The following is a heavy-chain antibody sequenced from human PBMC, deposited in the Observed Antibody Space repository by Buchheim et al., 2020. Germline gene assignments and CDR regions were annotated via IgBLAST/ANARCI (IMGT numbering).Heavy chain of an antibody. Sequence: EVQLLESGGGLVQPGGSLRLSCAASGFTFSSYAMSWVRQAPGKGLEWVSAISGSATSTFYADSVKGRFTISRDNSKQMLYLQMNSLRAEDTAVYYCAKGLPSSGYTYYFDYWGQGTL. CDR2: ISGSATST. CDR3: AKGLPSSGYTYYFDY. D-gene: IGHD5-12*01. J-gene: IGHJ4*02. V-gene: IGHV3-23*01. CDR1: GFTFSSYA.